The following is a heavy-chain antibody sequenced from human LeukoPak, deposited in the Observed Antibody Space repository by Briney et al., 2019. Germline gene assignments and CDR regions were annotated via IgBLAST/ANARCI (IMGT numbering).Heavy chain of an antibody. CDR1: GFTFSSYA. V-gene: IGHV3-23*01. Sequence: GGSLRLSCAASGFTFSSYAMSWVRQAPGKGLEWVSAISGSGGSTHYADSVKGRFTISRDNSKNTLYLQMNSLRAEDTAVYYCAKEIGRYYYDSSGYSTFDPWGQGTLVTVSS. CDR2: ISGSGGST. D-gene: IGHD3-22*01. CDR3: AKEIGRYYYDSSGYSTFDP. J-gene: IGHJ5*02.